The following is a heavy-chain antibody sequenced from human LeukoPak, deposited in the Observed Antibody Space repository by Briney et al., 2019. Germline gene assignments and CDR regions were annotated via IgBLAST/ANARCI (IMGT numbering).Heavy chain of an antibody. V-gene: IGHV1-18*01. CDR1: GYTFTSYG. CDR3: AREAVVRYPDY. J-gene: IGHJ4*02. D-gene: IGHD3-9*01. CDR2: ISAYNGNT. Sequence: ASVKVSCKASGYTFTSYGISWVRQAPGQGLEWMGWISAYNGNTNYAQKLQGRVTMTTDTSTSTAHMELRSLRSDDTAVYYCAREAVVRYPDYWGQGTLVTVSS.